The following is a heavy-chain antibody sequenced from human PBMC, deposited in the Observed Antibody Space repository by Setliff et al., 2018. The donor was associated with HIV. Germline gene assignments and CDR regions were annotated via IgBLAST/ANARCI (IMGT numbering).Heavy chain of an antibody. CDR2: IYYSGST. J-gene: IGHJ4*02. D-gene: IGHD3-16*01. CDR3: ARGRSGGRDY. V-gene: IGHV4-39*01. Sequence: KPSETLSLTCTVSGGSISSSSYYWGWIRQPPGKGLEWIGSIYYSGSTYYNPSLKSRVTISVDTSKNQFSLKLSSVTAADTAVYYCARGRSGGRDYWGQGTLVTVSS. CDR1: GGSISSSSYY.